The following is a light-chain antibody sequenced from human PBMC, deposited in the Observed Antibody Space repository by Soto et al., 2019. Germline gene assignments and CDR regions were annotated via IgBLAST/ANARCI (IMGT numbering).Light chain of an antibody. CDR2: EVS. CDR3: SSYTSSSTPYV. Sequence: QSALTQPASVSGSPGQSITISCTGTSSDVGGYNYVSWYQQHSGKAPKLMIYEVSNRPSGVSNRFSGSKSGNTASLTNSGLQAEDEAEYYCSSYTSSSTPYVFGTGTKLTVL. J-gene: IGLJ1*01. CDR1: SSDVGGYNY. V-gene: IGLV2-14*01.